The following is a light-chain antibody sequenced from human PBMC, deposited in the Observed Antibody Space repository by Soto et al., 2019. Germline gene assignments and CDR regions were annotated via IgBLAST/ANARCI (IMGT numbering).Light chain of an antibody. Sequence: EIVMSQSPLSLSVTPGEPASFSCRSSHSLLYSNAYNYLDWYLQKPGQSPQLLIYLGSHRASGGPDRFSGSGSGTNFTLKISRVEAEDVGVYYCMQGLENLTFGQGTRLEI. V-gene: IGKV2-28*01. CDR2: LGS. CDR3: MQGLENLT. J-gene: IGKJ5*01. CDR1: HSLLYSNAYNY.